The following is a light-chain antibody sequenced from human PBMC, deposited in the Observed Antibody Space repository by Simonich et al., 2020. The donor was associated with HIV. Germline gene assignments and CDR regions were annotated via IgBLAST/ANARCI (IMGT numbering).Light chain of an antibody. CDR2: ATS. J-gene: IGKJ1*01. V-gene: IGKV1-39*01. Sequence: DIQMTQSPSSLSASVGDRVTITCRASQNIRRFLNWYQQKPVKAPKILIYATSSLQGGVPSRFSGSGSGTDFTLTISSLQPEDFATYYCQQYYSTPPTFGQGTKVETK. CDR1: QNIRRF. CDR3: QQYYSTPPT.